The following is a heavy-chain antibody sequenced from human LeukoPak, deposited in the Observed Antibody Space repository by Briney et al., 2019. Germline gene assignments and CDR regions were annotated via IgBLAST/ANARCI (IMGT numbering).Heavy chain of an antibody. D-gene: IGHD6-13*01. CDR1: GGSISSYY. Sequence: SETLSLTCTVSGGSISSYYWSWIRQPPGKGLEWIGYIYYSGSTNYNPSLKSRVTISVDTSKNQFSLKLSSVTAADTAVYYCARTTYSSSWYASLDYWGQGTLVTVSS. J-gene: IGHJ4*02. V-gene: IGHV4-59*01. CDR2: IYYSGST. CDR3: ARTTYSSSWYASLDY.